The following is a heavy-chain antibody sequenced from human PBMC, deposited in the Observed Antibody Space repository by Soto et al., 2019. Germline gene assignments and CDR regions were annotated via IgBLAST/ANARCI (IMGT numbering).Heavy chain of an antibody. CDR1: GGSISSYY. Sequence: PSETLSLTCTVSGGSISSYYWSWIRQPPGKGLEWIGYIYYSGSTYYNPSLKSRVTLSVDTSKNQFSLKLSSVTAADTAVYYCARDHPHSYGVYYFDYWGQGTPVTVSS. J-gene: IGHJ4*02. D-gene: IGHD5-18*01. V-gene: IGHV4-59*12. CDR3: ARDHPHSYGVYYFDY. CDR2: IYYSGST.